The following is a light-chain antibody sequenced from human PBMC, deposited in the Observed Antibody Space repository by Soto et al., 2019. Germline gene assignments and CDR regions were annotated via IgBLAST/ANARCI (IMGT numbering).Light chain of an antibody. CDR2: AAS. CDR3: REFHSYPLYT. V-gene: IGKV1-9*01. J-gene: IGKJ2*01. CDR1: QAISSY. Sequence: DIQLTQSPSFLSASVGDRVTITCRASQAISSYLAWYQQKPGKAPKLLIYAASTLQSGVPSRFSGSGSGTEFTLTINSRQPEDFATYFCREFHSYPLYTFGQGTKLEIK.